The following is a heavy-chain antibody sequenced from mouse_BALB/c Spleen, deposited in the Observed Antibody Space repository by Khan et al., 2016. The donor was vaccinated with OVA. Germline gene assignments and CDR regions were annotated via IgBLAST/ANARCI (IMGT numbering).Heavy chain of an antibody. Sequence: QMQLEESGSSLVRPGASVTLSCKASGYTFPDYHLHCVHPPPFHGLEWILFIDPKTGVTAYNQKFKGKATLTADKSSSTADRELRSLTSEDSAVYYCTRSTFAYWGQGTLVTVSA. V-gene: IGHV1-15*01. J-gene: IGHJ3*01. CDR2: IDPKTGVT. CDR1: GYTFPDYH. CDR3: TRSTFAY.